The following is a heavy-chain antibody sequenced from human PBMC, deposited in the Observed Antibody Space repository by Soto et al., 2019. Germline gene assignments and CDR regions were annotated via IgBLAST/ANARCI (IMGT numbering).Heavy chain of an antibody. Sequence: QVQLQQWGAGLLKPSETLSLTCAVYGGSFSGYYWSWIRQPPGKGLEWIGEINHSGSTNYNPSLKNRVTISVDTSKNQFSLKLSSVTAADTAVYYCARARGVVLYYFDYWGQGTLVTVSS. V-gene: IGHV4-34*01. CDR1: GGSFSGYY. D-gene: IGHD2-15*01. CDR2: INHSGST. J-gene: IGHJ4*02. CDR3: ARARGVVLYYFDY.